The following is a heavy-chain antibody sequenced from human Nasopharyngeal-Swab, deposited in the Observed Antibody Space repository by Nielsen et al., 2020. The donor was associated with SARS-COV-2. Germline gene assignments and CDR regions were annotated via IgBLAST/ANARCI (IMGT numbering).Heavy chain of an antibody. CDR1: GGTFSSNA. D-gene: IGHD2-21*02. V-gene: IGHV1-69*06. Sequence: SVKVSCKASGGTFSSNAINWVRQAPGQGLEWMGGILPRFGRPSYAQKFQGRVTITADKSTCTAYMELSSLRSEDTAVYYCARERGISGDQYHYYMDVWGKGTTVTVSS. CDR2: ILPRFGRP. J-gene: IGHJ6*03. CDR3: ARERGISGDQYHYYMDV.